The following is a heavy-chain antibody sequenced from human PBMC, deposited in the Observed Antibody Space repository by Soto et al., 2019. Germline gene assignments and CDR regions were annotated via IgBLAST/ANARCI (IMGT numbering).Heavy chain of an antibody. CDR1: GFIFSDHY. D-gene: IGHD4-17*01. V-gene: IGHV3-11*01. CDR2: ISGSVDTF. Sequence: QVQLVESGGGSVKPGGSLRLSYAASGFIFSDHYMSWIRQAPGKGLEWLSYISGSVDTFYHANSVKGRFTISRDNAKNSLYLQLNSLRAEDTAVYYCARLDGERGYGMDVWGQGTTVTVSS. J-gene: IGHJ6*02. CDR3: ARLDGERGYGMDV.